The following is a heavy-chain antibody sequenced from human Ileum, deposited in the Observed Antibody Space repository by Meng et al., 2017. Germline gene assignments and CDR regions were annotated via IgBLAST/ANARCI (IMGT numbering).Heavy chain of an antibody. V-gene: IGHV6-1*01. CDR3: ARGWYSSGFHS. D-gene: IGHD6-19*01. Sequence: LLQQSGPGLGNPSQTPSLPCAISGGGVSSDSGAWNWISQSPSRGLEWLGRTFYRSKWNDDFAESVKSRITITTDTSKNQFSPQLNSVTPEDTAVYYCARGWYSSGFHSWGQGTLVTVSS. CDR1: GGGVSSDSGA. J-gene: IGHJ4*02. CDR2: TFYRSKWND.